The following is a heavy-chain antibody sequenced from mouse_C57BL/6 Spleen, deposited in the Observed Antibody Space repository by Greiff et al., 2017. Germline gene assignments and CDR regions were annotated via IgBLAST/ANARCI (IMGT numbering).Heavy chain of an antibody. CDR2: ISDGGSYT. V-gene: IGHV5-4*01. D-gene: IGHD2-2*01. CDR3: ARDGGYGYGLYAMDY. J-gene: IGHJ4*01. CDR1: GFTFSSYA. Sequence: EVQLVESGGGLVKPGGSLKLSCAASGFTFSSYAMSWVRPTPDKRLAWVATISDGGSYTYYPDNVKGRFTISRDNAKNNLYLQMSHLKAEDTAMYYCARDGGYGYGLYAMDYWGQGTSVTVSS.